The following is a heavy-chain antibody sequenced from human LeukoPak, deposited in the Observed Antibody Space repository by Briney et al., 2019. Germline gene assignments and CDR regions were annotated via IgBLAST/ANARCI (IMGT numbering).Heavy chain of an antibody. V-gene: IGHV4-61*02. D-gene: IGHD1-26*01. CDR3: ARGRGGTYYWYDP. J-gene: IGHJ5*02. CDR2: SYTSGST. CDR1: GGSINSDSYQ. Sequence: PSQTLSLTCTVSGGSINSDSYQWSWIRQPAGKGMEWIGRSYTSGSTNYNPSLKNRATTSVDTSKNQFSLKLTSVTAADTAVYYCARGRGGTYYWYDPWGLGTLVTVSS.